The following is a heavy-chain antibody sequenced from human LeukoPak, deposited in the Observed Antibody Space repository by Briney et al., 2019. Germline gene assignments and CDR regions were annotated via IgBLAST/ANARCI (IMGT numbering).Heavy chain of an antibody. CDR3: AKEGRGMDV. Sequence: GRSLRLSCAASGFTFSSYGMHWVRQAPGKGLEWVAVISYDGSNKYYADSVKGRFTISRDNSKNTLYLQINSLRAGDTAVYYCAKEGRGMDVWGQGTTVTVSS. V-gene: IGHV3-30*18. CDR1: GFTFSSYG. CDR2: ISYDGSNK. J-gene: IGHJ6*02.